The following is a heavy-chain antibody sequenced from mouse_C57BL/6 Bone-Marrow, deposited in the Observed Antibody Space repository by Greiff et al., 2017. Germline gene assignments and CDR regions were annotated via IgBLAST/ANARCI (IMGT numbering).Heavy chain of an antibody. D-gene: IGHD1-1*01. CDR1: GYTFTEYT. Sequence: QVQLQQSGAELVKPGASVKLSCKASGYTFTEYTIHWVKQRSGQGLEWIGWFYPGSGSIKYNEKFKDKATLTADKSSSTVYMELSRLTSEDSAVXFCARHEDIYYYRNWYFDVWGTGTTVTVSS. V-gene: IGHV1-62-2*01. CDR2: FYPGSGSI. CDR3: ARHEDIYYYRNWYFDV. J-gene: IGHJ1*03.